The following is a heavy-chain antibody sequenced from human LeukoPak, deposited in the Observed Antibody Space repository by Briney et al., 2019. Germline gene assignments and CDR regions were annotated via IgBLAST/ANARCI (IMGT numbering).Heavy chain of an antibody. J-gene: IGHJ6*03. D-gene: IGHD3-10*01. CDR1: GFTLSSYA. CDR3: AGQISSITLVRGVYNYYYYMDV. CDR2: ISGSGGST. V-gene: IGHV3-23*01. Sequence: PGGSLRLSCAASGFTLSSYAMSWVRQAPGKGLEWVSAISGSGGSTYYADSVKGRFTISRDNSKNTLYLQMNSLRAEDTAVYYCAGQISSITLVRGVYNYYYYMDVWGKGTTVTVSS.